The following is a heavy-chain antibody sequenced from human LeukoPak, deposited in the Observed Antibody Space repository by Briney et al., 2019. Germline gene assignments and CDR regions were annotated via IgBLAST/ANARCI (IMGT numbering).Heavy chain of an antibody. D-gene: IGHD5-18*01. CDR1: GGSISSSSYY. Sequence: SETLSLTCTVSGGSISSSSYYWGWIRQPPGKGLEWIGSIYYSGSTYYNPSLKSRVTISVDTSKNQFSLKLSSVTAADTAVYYCARQGGYSYGHYWYFDLWGRGTLVTVSS. J-gene: IGHJ2*01. V-gene: IGHV4-39*01. CDR2: IYYSGST. CDR3: ARQGGYSYGHYWYFDL.